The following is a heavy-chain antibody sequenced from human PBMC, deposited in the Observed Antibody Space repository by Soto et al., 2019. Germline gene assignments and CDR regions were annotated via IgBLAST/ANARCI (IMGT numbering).Heavy chain of an antibody. V-gene: IGHV3-33*01. CDR2: IWYDGSKK. D-gene: IGHD4-17*01. CDR1: GLTFSSYA. Sequence: GGSLRLSCAASGLTFSSYAMHWVRQAPGKGLEWVIIIWYDGSKKYYVDSVKGRFTISRDNSRNTLYLQMNRLRAEDTAVYYCARDLRSRTTVTTRGMDVWGQGTTVTVSS. CDR3: ARDLRSRTTVTTRGMDV. J-gene: IGHJ6*02.